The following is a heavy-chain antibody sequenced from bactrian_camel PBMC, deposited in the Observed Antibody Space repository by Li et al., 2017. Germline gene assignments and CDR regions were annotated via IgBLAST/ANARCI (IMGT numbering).Heavy chain of an antibody. V-gene: IGHV3-2*01. CDR1: GFTSSTPW. D-gene: IGHD3*01. CDR2: FYSYGSST. J-gene: IGHJ6*01. Sequence: HVQLVESGGGSVQAGGSLKLSCVVSGFTSSTPWMSWVRQDPGKGLGWVSSFYSYGSSTYYADSVKGRFTISRDNAKNTLYLQMNSLKPEDTAVYYCAADSTGELGGADFGHWGQGTQVTVS. CDR3: AADSTGELGGADFGH.